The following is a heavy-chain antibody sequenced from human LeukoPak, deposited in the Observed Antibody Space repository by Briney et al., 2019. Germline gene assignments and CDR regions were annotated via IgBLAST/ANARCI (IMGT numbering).Heavy chain of an antibody. CDR2: ISGSGGST. CDR3: AKDSGSYFGLFDY. D-gene: IGHD1-26*01. J-gene: IGHJ4*02. CDR1: GFTFSSYA. V-gene: IGHV3-23*01. Sequence: PGGSLRLSCAASGFTFSSYAMSWVRQAPGKGLEWVSAISGSGGSTYYADSVKGRFTISRDNSKNTLYLQMNSLRAEDTAVYCCAKDSGSYFGLFDYWGQGTLVTVSS.